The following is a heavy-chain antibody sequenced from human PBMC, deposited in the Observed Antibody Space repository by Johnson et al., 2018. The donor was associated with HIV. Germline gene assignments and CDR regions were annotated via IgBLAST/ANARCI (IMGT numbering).Heavy chain of an antibody. J-gene: IGHJ3*01. D-gene: IGHD1-26*01. CDR3: ARDLGESEKEEWASDV. Sequence: KGLEWVALISYDGTNKYYADSVKGRFTISRDNSKNSLSLQMNSLRAEDTALYYCARDLGESEKEEWASDVWGQGTMVTVSS. V-gene: IGHV3-30*03. CDR2: ISYDGTNK.